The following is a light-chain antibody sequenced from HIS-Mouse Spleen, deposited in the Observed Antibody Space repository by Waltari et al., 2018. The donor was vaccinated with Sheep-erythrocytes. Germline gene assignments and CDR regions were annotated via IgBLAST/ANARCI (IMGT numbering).Light chain of an antibody. CDR2: DVS. J-gene: IGLJ2*01. CDR3: SSYTSSSTFVV. CDR1: SRDVGGYTY. Sequence: QSALTQPRSVSGSPGQSITIPCTGTSRDVGGYTYVPWYQQHPGKAPKLMIYDVSNRPSGVSNRFSGSKSGNTASLTISGLQAEDEADYYCSSYTSSSTFVVFGGGTKLTVL. V-gene: IGLV2-14*03.